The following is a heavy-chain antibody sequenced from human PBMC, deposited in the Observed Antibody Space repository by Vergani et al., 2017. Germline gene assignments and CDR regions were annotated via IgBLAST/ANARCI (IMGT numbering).Heavy chain of an antibody. CDR2: ICGRGSST. CDR1: GFTFSSYA. Sequence: EVQLLESGGGLVQPGGSLRLSCAASGFTFSSYAMSWVRQALGKGLEWVSAICGRGSSTYYADSVKGRFTISRDNSKNTLYLQMNSLRAEDTAVYYCAKDPPHGYNGYWGQGTLVTVSS. V-gene: IGHV3-23*01. CDR3: AKDPPHGYNGY. J-gene: IGHJ4*02. D-gene: IGHD5-24*01.